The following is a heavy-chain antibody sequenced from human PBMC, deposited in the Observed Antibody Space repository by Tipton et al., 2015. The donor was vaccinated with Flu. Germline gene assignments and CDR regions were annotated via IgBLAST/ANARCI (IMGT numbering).Heavy chain of an antibody. J-gene: IGHJ4*02. CDR2: IYYSGST. V-gene: IGHV4-59*01. CDR1: GGSISSYY. CDR3: ARVSGSYVGY. D-gene: IGHD1-26*01. Sequence: TLSLTCTVSGGSISSYYWSWIRQPPGKGLEWIGYIYYSGSTNYNPSLKSRVTISVDTSKNQFSLKLSSVTAADAAVYYCARVSGSYVGYWGQGTLVTVSS.